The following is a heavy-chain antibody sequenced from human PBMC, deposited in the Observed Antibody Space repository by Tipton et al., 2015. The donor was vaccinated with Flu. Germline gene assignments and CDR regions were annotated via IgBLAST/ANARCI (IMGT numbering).Heavy chain of an antibody. Sequence: LSLTCTVSGDSISSGSYYWSWIRQPAGKGLEWIGRIYTHVNTNYNPSLKSRVTIAVDTSKNHFSLKLSSVTVADTAVYFCARAPIGTYGSGSYYNIWGQGTLVTVSS. V-gene: IGHV4-61*02. CDR2: IYTHVNT. J-gene: IGHJ4*02. CDR3: ARAPIGTYGSGSYYNI. D-gene: IGHD3-10*01. CDR1: GDSISSGSYY.